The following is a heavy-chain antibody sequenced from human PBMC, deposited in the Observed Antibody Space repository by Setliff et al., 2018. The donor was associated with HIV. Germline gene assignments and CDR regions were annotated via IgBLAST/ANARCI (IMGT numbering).Heavy chain of an antibody. Sequence: SETMSLTCTVSGASISSSIYYWGWIRQPPGKGLEWIGFIYYSGSTYYYGGSTYYNPSLKSRVTISVDTSKNQFSLRLNSVTAADTAVYYCAKTVVLTPYVSYYYYMDVWGKGTTVTVSS. CDR3: AKTVVLTPYVSYYYYMDV. CDR1: GASISSSIYY. J-gene: IGHJ6*03. V-gene: IGHV4-39*07. CDR2: IYYSGSTYYYGGST. D-gene: IGHD2-15*01.